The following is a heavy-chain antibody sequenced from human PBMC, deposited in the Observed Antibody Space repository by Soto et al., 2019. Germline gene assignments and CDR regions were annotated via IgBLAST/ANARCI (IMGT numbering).Heavy chain of an antibody. J-gene: IGHJ6*03. Sequence: ASVKVSCKASGYTFTSYAMHWVRQAPGQRLEWMGWINAGNGNTKYSQKFQGRVTITRDTSASTAYMELSSLRSEDTAVYYCARAGGTYYDFWSGYPIHYMDVWGKGTTVTVSS. D-gene: IGHD3-3*01. CDR1: GYTFTSYA. CDR3: ARAGGTYYDFWSGYPIHYMDV. V-gene: IGHV1-3*01. CDR2: INAGNGNT.